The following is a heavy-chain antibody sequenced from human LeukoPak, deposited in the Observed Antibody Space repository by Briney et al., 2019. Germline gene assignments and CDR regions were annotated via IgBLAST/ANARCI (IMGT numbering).Heavy chain of an antibody. CDR2: FDPEDGET. V-gene: IGHV1-24*01. CDR3: ATVRRSVVPAAMPAF. D-gene: IGHD2-2*01. J-gene: IGHJ6*02. CDR1: GYTLTELS. Sequence: VASVKVSCKVSGYTLTELSMHWVRRAPGKGLEWMGGFDPEDGETIYAQKFQGRVTMTEDTSTDTAYMELSSLRSEDTAVYYCATVRRSVVPAAMPAFWGQGTTVTVSS.